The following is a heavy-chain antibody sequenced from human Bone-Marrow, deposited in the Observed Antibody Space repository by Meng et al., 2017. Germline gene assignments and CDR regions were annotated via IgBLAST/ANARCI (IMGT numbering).Heavy chain of an antibody. J-gene: IGHJ4*02. Sequence: VQLREGGAALLKPSATPAPTCAVYCGSFSGYYWSWTRQPPGKGLEWIGEINHSGSTNYNPSLKSRVTISVDTSKNQFSLKLSSVTAADTAVYYCARGLRAARPLLFGYWGQGTLVTVSS. V-gene: IGHV4-34*01. D-gene: IGHD6-6*01. CDR1: CGSFSGYY. CDR2: INHSGST. CDR3: ARGLRAARPLLFGY.